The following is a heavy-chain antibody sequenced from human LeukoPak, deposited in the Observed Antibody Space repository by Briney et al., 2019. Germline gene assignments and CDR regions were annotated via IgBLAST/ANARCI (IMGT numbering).Heavy chain of an antibody. CDR2: INHSGST. J-gene: IGHJ4*02. CDR3: ARYHHSDYYGSGSLEY. D-gene: IGHD3-10*01. V-gene: IGHV4-34*01. Sequence: SETLSLTCAVYGGSFSGYFWSWIRHPPGKGLEWIGEINHSGSTNYIPSLKSRVTISVDTSKNQFSLKLSSVTAADTAVYYCARYHHSDYYGSGSLEYWGQGALVTVSS. CDR1: GGSFSGYF.